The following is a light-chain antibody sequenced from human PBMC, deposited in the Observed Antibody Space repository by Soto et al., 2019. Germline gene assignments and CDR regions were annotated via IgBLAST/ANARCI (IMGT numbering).Light chain of an antibody. V-gene: IGKV3D-15*01. J-gene: IGKJ2*01. CDR1: QSVISN. Sequence: EIVMTQSPATLSVSPGERATLSCRARQSVISNLAWYQQRPGQAPRLHINGASTRATGIPARLCGSGSGTEFTFAISRLQSEDFGVCYCQQHNNWPFTFGQGTKLEIK. CDR3: QQHNNWPFT. CDR2: GAS.